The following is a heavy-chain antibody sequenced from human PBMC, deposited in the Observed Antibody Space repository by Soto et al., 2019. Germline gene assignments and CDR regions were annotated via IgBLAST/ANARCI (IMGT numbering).Heavy chain of an antibody. V-gene: IGHV1-69*09. CDR2: IIPILGIP. CDR1: GDTFSTYS. J-gene: IGHJ4*02. D-gene: IGHD3-22*01. CDR3: ARERSRSDRSGYYRPDY. Sequence: QVQLVQSGAEVKKPGSSVKVSCKVSGDTFSTYSISWVRQAPGQGLEWLGGIIPILGIPSYAQRFQDRVTITADKSTSTAYMELSSLRSEDTAVYYGARERSRSDRSGYYRPDYWGQGTLVTVSS.